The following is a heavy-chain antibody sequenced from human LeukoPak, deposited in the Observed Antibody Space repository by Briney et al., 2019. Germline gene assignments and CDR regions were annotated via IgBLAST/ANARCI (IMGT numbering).Heavy chain of an antibody. V-gene: IGHV3-30-3*01. Sequence: AGGSLRLYCAASGFSFHYYAMHWVRQAPGKGLEWVAVISYDGTNEYYADSVKGRLTISRDNSKNTLYMQMNSLRPEDTAVYCCARGHDWNWNDPLDYWGQGTLVTVSS. D-gene: IGHD1-1*01. CDR1: GFSFHYYA. J-gene: IGHJ4*02. CDR2: ISYDGTNE. CDR3: ARGHDWNWNDPLDY.